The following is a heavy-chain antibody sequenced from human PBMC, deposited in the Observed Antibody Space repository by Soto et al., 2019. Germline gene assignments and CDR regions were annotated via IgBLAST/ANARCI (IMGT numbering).Heavy chain of an antibody. J-gene: IGHJ4*02. D-gene: IGHD3-3*01. Sequence: SVKVSCKASGGTFSSYTISWVRQAPGQGLEWMGRIIPILGIANYAQKFQGRVTITADKSTSTAYMELSSLRSEDTAVYYCASGAAYYDFWSGYPHWGQGTLVTVSS. CDR2: IIPILGIA. CDR3: ASGAAYYDFWSGYPH. V-gene: IGHV1-69*02. CDR1: GGTFSSYT.